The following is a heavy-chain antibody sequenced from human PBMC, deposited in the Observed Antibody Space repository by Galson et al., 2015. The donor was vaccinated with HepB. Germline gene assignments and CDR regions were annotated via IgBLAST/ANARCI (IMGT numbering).Heavy chain of an antibody. J-gene: IGHJ6*03. Sequence: SVKVSCKASGYSFTNYGISWVRQAPGQGLEWMGWMNTNTGKPTYAPGFAGRFVFSLDTSVTTAYLQISSLETDDTAVYYCARSPLRFLDWLPYYDYYYMDVWGEGTTVTVSS. D-gene: IGHD3-3*01. CDR3: ARSPLRFLDWLPYYDYYYMDV. CDR1: GYSFTNYG. V-gene: IGHV7-4-1*02. CDR2: MNTNTGKP.